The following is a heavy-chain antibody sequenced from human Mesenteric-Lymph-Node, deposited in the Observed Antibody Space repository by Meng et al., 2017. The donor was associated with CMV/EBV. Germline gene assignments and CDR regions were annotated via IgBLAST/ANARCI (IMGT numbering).Heavy chain of an antibody. J-gene: IGHJ3*02. D-gene: IGHD5-18*01. V-gene: IGHV3-66*02. CDR3: AKETETAYAFGI. CDR2: IYSGGST. Sequence: GGSLRLSCAASGFTVSSNYMSWVRQAPGKGLEWVSVIYSGGSTYYADSVKGRFTISRDNSKNTLYLQMNSLRAEDTAVYYCAKETETAYAFGIWGQGTLVTVSS. CDR1: GFTVSSNY.